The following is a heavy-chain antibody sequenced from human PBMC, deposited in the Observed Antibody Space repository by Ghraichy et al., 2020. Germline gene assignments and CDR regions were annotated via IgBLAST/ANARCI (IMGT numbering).Heavy chain of an antibody. Sequence: SETLSLTCAVYGGSFSGYYWSWIRQPPGKGLEWIGEINHSGSTNYNPSLKSRVTISVDTSKNQFSLKLSSVTAADTAVYYCARGLSGWYLSGYFQHWGQGTLVTVSS. D-gene: IGHD6-19*01. V-gene: IGHV4-34*01. CDR3: ARGLSGWYLSGYFQH. CDR1: GGSFSGYY. J-gene: IGHJ1*01. CDR2: INHSGST.